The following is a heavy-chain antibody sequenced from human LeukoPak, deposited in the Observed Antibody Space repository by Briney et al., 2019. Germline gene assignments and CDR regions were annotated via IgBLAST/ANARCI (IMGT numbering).Heavy chain of an antibody. CDR3: ARWYGGSGSWVLDV. CDR2: IKQDGSEK. J-gene: IGHJ6*02. Sequence: GGSLRLSCAASGFTISNYWMSWVRQAPGKGLEWVANIKQDGSEKKYVDSVKGRFSISRDNAKNTLYLQIYSLRVEDTAGYYCARWYGGSGSWVLDVWGQGTTVTVSS. V-gene: IGHV3-7*04. CDR1: GFTISNYW. D-gene: IGHD3-10*01.